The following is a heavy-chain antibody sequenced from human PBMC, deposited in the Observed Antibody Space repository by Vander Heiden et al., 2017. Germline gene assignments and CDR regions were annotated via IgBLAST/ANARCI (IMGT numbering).Heavy chain of an antibody. Sequence: EVQLVESGGGLVKPGGSLRLSCAASGFPLSSYSMTWVRQAPGKGLEWVSSISSSSSYIYYADSVKGRFTISRDNAKNSLYLQMNSLRAEDTAVYYCASYDFWSGYYWDVWGQGTTVTVSS. J-gene: IGHJ6*02. CDR2: ISSSSSYI. CDR3: ASYDFWSGYYWDV. V-gene: IGHV3-21*01. D-gene: IGHD3-3*01. CDR1: GFPLSSYS.